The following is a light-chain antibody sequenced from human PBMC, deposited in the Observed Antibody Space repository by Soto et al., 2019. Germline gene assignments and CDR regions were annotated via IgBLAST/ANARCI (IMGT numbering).Light chain of an antibody. CDR2: GAS. Sequence: EIVMTQSPATLSVSPGERATLSCRASQSVSSNLALYQQKPGQAPRLLIYGASTRATGIPARFSGSGSGTEFTLTISSLQSDDFAVCYSQQYNIWPRTFGQGTKVEIK. CDR1: QSVSSN. V-gene: IGKV3-15*01. J-gene: IGKJ1*01. CDR3: QQYNIWPRT.